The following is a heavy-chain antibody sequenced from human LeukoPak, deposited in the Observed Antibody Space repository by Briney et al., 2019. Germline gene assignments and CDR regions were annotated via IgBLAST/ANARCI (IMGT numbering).Heavy chain of an antibody. CDR2: TYYRSKWYN. CDR1: GDSVSSNSAA. J-gene: IGHJ4*02. V-gene: IGHV6-1*01. D-gene: IGHD3-3*01. CDR3: AREGEYDFWSGYYHFDY. Sequence: SQTLTLTCAISGDSVSSNSAAWNWIRQSPSRGLEWLGRTYYRSKWYNDYAVSVKSRITINPDTSKNQFSLQLNSVTPEDTAVYYCAREGEYDFWSGYYHFDYWGQGTLGTVSS.